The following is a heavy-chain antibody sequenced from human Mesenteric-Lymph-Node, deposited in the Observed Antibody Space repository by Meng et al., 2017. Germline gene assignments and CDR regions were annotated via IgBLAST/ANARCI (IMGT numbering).Heavy chain of an antibody. J-gene: IGHJ4*02. Sequence: GESLKISCAASGFTFSSYEMSWVRQAPGKGLEWVGRIKSKTDGGTTDYAAPVKGRFTISRDDSKNTLYLQMNSLKTEDTAVYYCTTGSPPYCSSTSCHPDYWGQGTLVTVSS. CDR1: GFTFSSYE. CDR2: IKSKTDGGTT. CDR3: TTGSPPYCSSTSCHPDY. D-gene: IGHD2-2*01. V-gene: IGHV3-15*01.